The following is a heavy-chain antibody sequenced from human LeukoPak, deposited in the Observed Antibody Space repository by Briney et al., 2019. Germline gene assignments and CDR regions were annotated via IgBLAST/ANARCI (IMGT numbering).Heavy chain of an antibody. CDR2: IKSKTDGGTT. CDR3: TTYGGKHIVVASP. CDR1: GFTFNNAW. V-gene: IGHV3-15*01. J-gene: IGHJ3*01. D-gene: IGHD2-21*01. Sequence: GGSLRLSCAASGFTFNNAWMSWVRQAPGKGLEWVGRIKSKTDGGTTDYAAPVKGRFTISRDDSKNTLCLQMNSLKTEDTAVYYCTTYGGKHIVVASPWGQGTMVTVSS.